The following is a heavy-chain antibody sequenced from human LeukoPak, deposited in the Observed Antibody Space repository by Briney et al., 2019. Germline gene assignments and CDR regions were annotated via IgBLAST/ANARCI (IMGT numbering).Heavy chain of an antibody. Sequence: GGSLRLSCAASGFTFSSYAMSWIRQAPGKGLEWVSGISGRGGSTLYADSVKDRFTISRDNSKNTLYLQMNSLRAEDTAVYYCAKESVVVVAATPDAFDIWGQGTMVTVSS. CDR3: AKESVVVVAATPDAFDI. V-gene: IGHV3-23*01. J-gene: IGHJ3*02. CDR1: GFTFSSYA. D-gene: IGHD2-15*01. CDR2: ISGRGGST.